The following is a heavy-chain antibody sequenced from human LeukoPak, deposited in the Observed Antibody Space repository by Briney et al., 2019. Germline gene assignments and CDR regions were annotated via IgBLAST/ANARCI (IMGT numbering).Heavy chain of an antibody. V-gene: IGHV3-48*03. Sequence: GGSLRLSCAASGFTFSSYEMNWVRQAPGKGLEWVSYIGGVGSVNNYADSVKGRFTISRDNAKNSLYLEMNSLRAEDTALYFCAREITYQHSSAYDYWGQGTRVTVSS. CDR3: AREITYQHSSAYDY. J-gene: IGHJ4*02. CDR1: GFTFSSYE. D-gene: IGHD3-22*01. CDR2: IGGVGSVN.